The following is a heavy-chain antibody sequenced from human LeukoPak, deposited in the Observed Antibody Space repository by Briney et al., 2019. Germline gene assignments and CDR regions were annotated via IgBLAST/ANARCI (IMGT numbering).Heavy chain of an antibody. J-gene: IGHJ4*02. CDR1: GYTFTSYY. D-gene: IGHD3-10*01. CDR3: ARVARLPGSGSYSFDY. CDR2: INPSGGST. V-gene: IGHV1-46*01. Sequence: GASVKVSCKASGYTFTSYYMRWVRQAPGQGLEWMGIINPSGGSTSYAQKFQGRVTMTRDTSTSTVYMELSSLRSEDTAVYYCARVARLPGSGSYSFDYWGQGTLVTVSS.